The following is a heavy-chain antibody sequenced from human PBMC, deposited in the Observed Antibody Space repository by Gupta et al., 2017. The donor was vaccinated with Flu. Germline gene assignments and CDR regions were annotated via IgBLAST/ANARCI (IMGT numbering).Heavy chain of an antibody. CDR2: MYWDGDQ. D-gene: IGHD3-3*01. J-gene: IGHJ4*02. V-gene: IGHV2-5*02. CDR3: AHSRIKIFGLFFPPAFDS. Sequence: PGKAQEWRGLMYWDGDQRYTPTLESRLSITKDTSKNQVVLTMTNIDPLDTATYYCAHSRIKIFGLFFPPAFDSWGQGTLVTVSS.